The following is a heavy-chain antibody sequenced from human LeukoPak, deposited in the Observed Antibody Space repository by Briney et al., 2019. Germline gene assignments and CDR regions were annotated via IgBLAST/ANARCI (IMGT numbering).Heavy chain of an antibody. V-gene: IGHV4-59*08. CDR3: ARRDYRDWFDP. J-gene: IGHJ5*02. CDR1: GGSISRYY. D-gene: IGHD3-16*02. Sequence: PSETLSLTCTVSGGSISRYYWSWIRQPPGKGLEWIGNIYYSGSSNYNPSLKSRVTISVDTSKNQFSLKLSSVTAADTAVYYCARRDYRDWFDPWGQGTLVTVSS. CDR2: IYYSGSS.